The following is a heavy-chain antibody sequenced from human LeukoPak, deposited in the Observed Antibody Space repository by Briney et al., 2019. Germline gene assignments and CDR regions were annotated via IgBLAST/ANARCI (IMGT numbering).Heavy chain of an antibody. Sequence: GASVKVSCKASGYTFTGYYMHWVRQAPGQGLEWMGWMNPNSGNTGYAQKFRGRVTMTRNTSISTAYMELSSLRSEDTAVYYCARGVSGDGQPTDYWGQGTLVTVSS. CDR2: MNPNSGNT. V-gene: IGHV1-8*02. CDR1: GYTFTGYY. CDR3: ARGVSGDGQPTDY. J-gene: IGHJ4*02. D-gene: IGHD3-16*02.